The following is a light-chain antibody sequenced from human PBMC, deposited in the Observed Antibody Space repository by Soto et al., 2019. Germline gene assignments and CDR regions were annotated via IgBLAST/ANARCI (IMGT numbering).Light chain of an antibody. J-gene: IGLJ2*01. Sequence: QSALTQPASVSGSPGQSITISCAGTSSDVGDYNYVSWYQQHPGKAPKLMIYDVSYRPSGISNRFSASKSGNTASLTISGLQAEDEADYYCSSYTSRRTVVFGGGTKLTVL. V-gene: IGLV2-14*03. CDR3: SSYTSRRTVV. CDR2: DVS. CDR1: SSDVGDYNY.